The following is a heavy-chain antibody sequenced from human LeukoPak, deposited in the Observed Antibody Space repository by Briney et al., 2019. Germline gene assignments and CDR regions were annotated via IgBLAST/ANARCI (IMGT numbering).Heavy chain of an antibody. CDR2: IDDGGDT. V-gene: IGHV4-34*01. Sequence: SETLSLTCSVYGGSFSDYFWSWIRQSPGKGLEWIGEIDDGGDTNYNPSLMSRVIVSMEKSRKQFSLVMRSVAAADTAVYYCARFSRITWGDWGDAFDIWGQGTTVIVSS. J-gene: IGHJ3*02. CDR3: ARFSRITWGDWGDAFDI. D-gene: IGHD2-21*02. CDR1: GGSFSDYF.